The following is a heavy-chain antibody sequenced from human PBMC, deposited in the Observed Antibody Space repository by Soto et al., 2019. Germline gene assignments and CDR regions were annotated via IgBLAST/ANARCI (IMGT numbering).Heavy chain of an antibody. J-gene: IGHJ4*02. V-gene: IGHV3-23*01. CDR1: GFTFSSYA. CDR2: ISGSGGST. CDR3: AKDDIFLVVPPPPANFDY. Sequence: PGGSLRLSCAASGFTFSSYAMSWVRQAPGKGLEWVSAISGSGGSTYYADSVKGRFTISRDNSKNTLYLQMNSLRAEDTAVYYCAKDDIFLVVPPPPANFDYWCPAILVTVSS. D-gene: IGHD2-15*01.